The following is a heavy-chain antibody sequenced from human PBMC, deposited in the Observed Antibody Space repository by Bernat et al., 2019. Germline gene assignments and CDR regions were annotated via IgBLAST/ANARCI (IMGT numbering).Heavy chain of an antibody. CDR2: IKSKGAGGTA. CDR1: GFTFNSDW. CDR3: IRDLADVTSAFDY. V-gene: IGHV3-15*01. J-gene: IGHJ4*02. D-gene: IGHD1-1*01. Sequence: EVQLVESGGDLVKPGGSLRLSCSASGFTFNSDWMSWVRQAPGEGLEWVSLIKSKGAGGTAHYAAPVEGRFSISRDDSKNTLYLQMNSLKTEDTAVYYCIRDLADVTSAFDYWGQGTLVTVSS.